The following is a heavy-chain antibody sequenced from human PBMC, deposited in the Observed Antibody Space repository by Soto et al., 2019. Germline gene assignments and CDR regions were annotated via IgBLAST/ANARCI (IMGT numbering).Heavy chain of an antibody. CDR1: RFTFSSYA. Sequence: EVQLVESGGGLVQPGGSLRLSCADSRFTFSSYAMSWVRQAPGKGLEWVSSITGSGDRTNHADFVQGRFTISRDNSKNTMYLQMNSLRAEDTAVYYCAKGGRGYSYGAAAGIVDPWGQGTLVTVSS. CDR2: ITGSGDRT. J-gene: IGHJ5*02. D-gene: IGHD5-18*01. V-gene: IGHV3-23*04. CDR3: AKGGRGYSYGAAAGIVDP.